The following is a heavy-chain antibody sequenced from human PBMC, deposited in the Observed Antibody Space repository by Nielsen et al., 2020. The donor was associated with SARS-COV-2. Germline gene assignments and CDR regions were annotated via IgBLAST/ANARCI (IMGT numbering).Heavy chain of an antibody. Sequence: GESLKISCAASGFTFSSYAMSWVRQAPGKGLEWDSAISGSGGSTYYADSVKGRFTISRDNAKNSLYLQMNSLRAEDTAVYYCAREASSGYFDYWGQGTLVTVSS. J-gene: IGHJ4*02. V-gene: IGHV3-23*01. CDR3: AREASSGYFDY. D-gene: IGHD6-19*01. CDR1: GFTFSSYA. CDR2: ISGSGGST.